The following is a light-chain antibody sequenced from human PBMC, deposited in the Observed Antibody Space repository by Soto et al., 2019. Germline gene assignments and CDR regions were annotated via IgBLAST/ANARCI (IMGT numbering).Light chain of an antibody. V-gene: IGKV1-9*01. CDR3: QQLNSYPLT. J-gene: IGKJ4*01. CDR2: AAS. CDR1: QGIRSY. Sequence: DIPLTQSPSFLSASVGDRVTITCRASQGIRSYLAWYQQKPGKAPKLLIYAASTLQSGVPSRFSGSGSGTEFTLTISSLQPEDFATYYCQQLNSYPLTLGGGTKVEVK.